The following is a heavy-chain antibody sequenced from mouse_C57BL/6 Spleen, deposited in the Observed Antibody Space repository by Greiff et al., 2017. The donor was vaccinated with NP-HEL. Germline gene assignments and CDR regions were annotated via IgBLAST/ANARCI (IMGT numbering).Heavy chain of an antibody. CDR2: ISNGGGST. D-gene: IGHD1-1*01. CDR3: ARQRPNYGSSLDY. J-gene: IGHJ2*01. V-gene: IGHV5-12*01. CDR1: GFTFSDYY. Sequence: EVQGVESGGGLVQPGGSLKLSCAASGFTFSDYYMYWVRQTPEKRLEWVAYISNGGGSTYYPDTVKGRFTITRDTAKHTLYLQMSRLKSEDTAMYYCARQRPNYGSSLDYWGQGTTLTDSS.